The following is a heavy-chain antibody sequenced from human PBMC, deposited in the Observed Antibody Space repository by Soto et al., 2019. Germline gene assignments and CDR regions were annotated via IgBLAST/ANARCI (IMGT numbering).Heavy chain of an antibody. V-gene: IGHV4-34*01. J-gene: IGHJ6*03. CDR1: GGSFSGYY. CDR2: INHSGST. Sequence: SETLSLTCAVYGGSFSGYYWSWIRQPPGKGLEWIGEINHSGSTNYNPSLKSRVTISVDTSKNQFSLKLSSVTAADTAVYYCARGYGDYHAGYYYYYMDVWGKGTTVTVSS. D-gene: IGHD4-17*01. CDR3: ARGYGDYHAGYYYYYMDV.